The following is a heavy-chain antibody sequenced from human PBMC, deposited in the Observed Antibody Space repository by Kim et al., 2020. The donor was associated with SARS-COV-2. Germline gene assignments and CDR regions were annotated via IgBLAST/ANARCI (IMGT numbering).Heavy chain of an antibody. Sequence: GGSLRLSCAASGFTFSSYGMHWVRQAPGKGLEWGAVISYDGSNKYYADSVKGRFTISRDNSKNTLYLQMNSLRAEDTAVYYCARDPCSGGSCYWFDPWGQGTLVTVSS. CDR1: GFTFSSYG. J-gene: IGHJ5*02. CDR3: ARDPCSGGSCYWFDP. CDR2: ISYDGSNK. V-gene: IGHV3-33*05. D-gene: IGHD2-15*01.